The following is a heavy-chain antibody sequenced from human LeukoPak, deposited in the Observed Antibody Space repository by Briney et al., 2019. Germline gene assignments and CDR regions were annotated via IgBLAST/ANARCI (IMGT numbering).Heavy chain of an antibody. Sequence: GGSLRLSCAASGFTFDDYGMSWVRHAPGKGLEWVSGINWNGGSTGYADSVKGRFTISRDNAKNSLYLQMNSLRAEDTALYHCARGGGDRTLYYFDYWGQGTLVTVSS. CDR2: INWNGGST. CDR3: ARGGGDRTLYYFDY. V-gene: IGHV3-20*01. D-gene: IGHD4-17*01. CDR1: GFTFDDYG. J-gene: IGHJ4*02.